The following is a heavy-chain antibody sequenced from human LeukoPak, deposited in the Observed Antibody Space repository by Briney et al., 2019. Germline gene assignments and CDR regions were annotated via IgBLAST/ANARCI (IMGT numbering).Heavy chain of an antibody. CDR1: GYTFTSCD. CDR3: ARGLTIFGVVTYDAFDL. Sequence: ASVKVSCKASGYTFTSCDINWVRQATGQGLEWMGWMNPNSGNTGYGQSFQGRITMTRDISIGTAYMELSNLTSEDTAVYYCARGLTIFGVVTYDAFDLWGQGTMVTVSS. J-gene: IGHJ3*01. CDR2: MNPNSGNT. V-gene: IGHV1-8*01. D-gene: IGHD3-3*01.